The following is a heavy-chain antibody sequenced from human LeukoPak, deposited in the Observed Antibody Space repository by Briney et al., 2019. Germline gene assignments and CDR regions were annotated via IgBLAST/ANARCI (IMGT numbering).Heavy chain of an antibody. D-gene: IGHD3-3*01. CDR1: GFTFSSYG. CDR2: IRYDGSNK. J-gene: IGHJ4*02. V-gene: IGHV3-30*02. Sequence: PGGSLRLPCAASGFTFSSYGMHWVRQAPGKGLEWVAFIRYDGSNKYYADSVKGRFTISRDNSKNTLYLQMNSLRAEDTAVYYCANVGYGYDFWSGYYNEGDFDYWGQGTLVTVSS. CDR3: ANVGYGYDFWSGYYNEGDFDY.